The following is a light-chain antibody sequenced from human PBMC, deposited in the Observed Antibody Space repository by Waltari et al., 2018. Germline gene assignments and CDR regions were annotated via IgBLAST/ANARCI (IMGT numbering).Light chain of an antibody. V-gene: IGKV2-28*01. Sequence: QGRMHRYGVAFVDGYRQKPGQSAQLLIYLVSKRASGVPDRSTGSGSGTDFTLKISRVEAEEVGVYYCMQARQTPWTFGQGTKVESK. J-gene: IGKJ1*01. CDR2: LVS. CDR1: QGRMHRYGVAF. CDR3: MQARQTPWT.